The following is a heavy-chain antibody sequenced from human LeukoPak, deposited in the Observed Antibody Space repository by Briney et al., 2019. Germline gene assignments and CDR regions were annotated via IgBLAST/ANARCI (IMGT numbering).Heavy chain of an antibody. J-gene: IGHJ4*02. CDR3: ATLEGYRDY. Sequence: SETLSLTCAVSGGSFSGYYWSWIRQPPGKGLEWIGEINHSGSTNYNPSLKSRVTISLDTSKNQFSLKLSSVTAADTAVYYCATLEGYRDYWGQGTLVTVSS. CDR1: GGSFSGYY. V-gene: IGHV4-34*01. CDR2: INHSGST. D-gene: IGHD1-1*01.